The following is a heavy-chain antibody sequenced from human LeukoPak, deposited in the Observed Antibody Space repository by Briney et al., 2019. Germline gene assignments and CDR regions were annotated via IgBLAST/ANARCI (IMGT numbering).Heavy chain of an antibody. Sequence: PSETLSLTCAVYGGSFSGYYWSWIRQPPGKGLEWIGEINHGGSTNYNPSLKSRVTISVDTSKNQFSLKLSSVTAADTAVYYCARVKGIAAAWYPGYGMDVWGQGTTVTVSS. J-gene: IGHJ6*02. CDR1: GGSFSGYY. CDR2: INHGGST. V-gene: IGHV4-34*01. D-gene: IGHD6-13*01. CDR3: ARVKGIAAAWYPGYGMDV.